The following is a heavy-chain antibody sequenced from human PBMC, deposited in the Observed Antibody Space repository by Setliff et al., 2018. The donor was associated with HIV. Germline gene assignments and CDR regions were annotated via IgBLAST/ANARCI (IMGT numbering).Heavy chain of an antibody. CDR1: GGSISSSSYY. V-gene: IGHV4-39*01. Sequence: SETLSLTCTVSGGSISSSSYYWGWIRQPPGKGLEWIGSIYYSGSTYYNPSLKSRVTISVDTSKNQLSLHFTSVTPEDTAVYYCARVFRNLPDYWGQGTLVTVSS. D-gene: IGHD1-1*01. CDR2: IYYSGST. J-gene: IGHJ4*02. CDR3: ARVFRNLPDY.